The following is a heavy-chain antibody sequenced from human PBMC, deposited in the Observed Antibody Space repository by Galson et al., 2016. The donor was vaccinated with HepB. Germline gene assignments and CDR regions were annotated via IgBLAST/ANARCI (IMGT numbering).Heavy chain of an antibody. CDR1: GVSVSDNF. D-gene: IGHD3-16*01. CDR3: TTVMGWGSRPYYYDDMDV. Sequence: SLRLSCAASGVSVSDNFLTWVRQAPGKGLEWVSTLYPNGNTFYADPVRGRFTISRDNSKNTLFYQMDSLRREDTAVYYYTTVMGWGSRPYYYDDMDVWGQGTTVTVSS. CDR2: LYPNGNT. J-gene: IGHJ6*02. V-gene: IGHV3-53*01.